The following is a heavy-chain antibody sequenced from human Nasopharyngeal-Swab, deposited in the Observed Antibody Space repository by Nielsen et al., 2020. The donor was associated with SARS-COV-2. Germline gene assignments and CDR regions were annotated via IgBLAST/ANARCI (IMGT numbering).Heavy chain of an antibody. CDR2: INSYNDDT. J-gene: IGHJ6*03. D-gene: IGHD1-14*01. CDR3: ARKASAPGFSFYYYMDV. CDR1: GFMLHNNFG. Sequence: GFVKVSCKASGFMLHNNFGVSWVRQAPGQGPEWMGWINSYNDDTDYGQKFQGRLTMTIDTSRNTADMELRSLRSDDTAVYFCARKASAPGFSFYYYMDVWGKGTTVTVSS. V-gene: IGHV1-18*01.